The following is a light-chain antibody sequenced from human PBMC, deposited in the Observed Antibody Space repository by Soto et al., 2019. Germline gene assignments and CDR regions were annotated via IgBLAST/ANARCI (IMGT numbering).Light chain of an antibody. Sequence: EIVLTQSPATLSLSPGERATLSCGASQSVSNSYLAWYQQKPGLAPRLLIYDASSRATGIPDRFSGSGSGTDVTITISSLEPEDFAVYYCQQYGSSPPYTCGQGTKLEIK. CDR1: QSVSNSY. CDR3: QQYGSSPPYT. V-gene: IGKV3D-20*01. CDR2: DAS. J-gene: IGKJ2*01.